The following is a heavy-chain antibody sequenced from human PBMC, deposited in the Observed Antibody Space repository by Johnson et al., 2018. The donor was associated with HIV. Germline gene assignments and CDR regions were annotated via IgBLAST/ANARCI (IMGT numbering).Heavy chain of an antibody. Sequence: VQLVESGGGLVQPGGSLRLSCAASGFTFSNSWMSWVRQAPGKGLEWVVRIKSKTDGWTTDYATPVKGRFTISRDDSNNRLHLQMNSLKTEDTAVYYCARDPRWERLLGAAFDIWGQGTMVTVSS. J-gene: IGHJ3*02. CDR3: ARDPRWERLLGAAFDI. D-gene: IGHD1-26*01. V-gene: IGHV3-15*01. CDR1: GFTFSNSW. CDR2: IKSKTDGWTT.